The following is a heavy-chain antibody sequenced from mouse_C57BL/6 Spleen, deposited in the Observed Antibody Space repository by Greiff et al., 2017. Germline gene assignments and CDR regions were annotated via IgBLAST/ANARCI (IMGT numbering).Heavy chain of an antibody. V-gene: IGHV1-69*01. Sequence: QVQLQQPGAELVMPGASVKLSCKASGYTFTSYWMHWVKQRPGQGLEWIGEIDPSDSYTNYNQKFKGKTTLTVDKSSSTAYMQLSSLTSEDYAVYYGATRTTVVATSVLYFDVWGTGTTVTVSS. D-gene: IGHD1-1*01. CDR1: GYTFTSYW. CDR3: ATRTTVVATSVLYFDV. J-gene: IGHJ1*03. CDR2: IDPSDSYT.